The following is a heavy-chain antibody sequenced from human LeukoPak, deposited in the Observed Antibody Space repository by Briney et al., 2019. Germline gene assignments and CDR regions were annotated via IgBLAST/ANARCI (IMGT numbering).Heavy chain of an antibody. CDR3: ARTKSSSWQLDY. CDR2: IVPIFGTA. Sequence: SVKVSCKASGGTFSSYAISWVRQAPGQGLEWMGGIVPIFGTANYAQKFQGRVTITTDESTSTAYMELSSLRSEDTAVYYCARTKSSSWQLDYWGQGTLVTVSS. V-gene: IGHV1-69*05. CDR1: GGTFSSYA. D-gene: IGHD6-13*01. J-gene: IGHJ4*02.